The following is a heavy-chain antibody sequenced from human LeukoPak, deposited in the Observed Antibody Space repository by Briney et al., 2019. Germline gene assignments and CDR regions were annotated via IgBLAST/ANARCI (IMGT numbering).Heavy chain of an antibody. CDR1: GFTFNSYA. CDR3: ARGLALITMVRGVNNWFDP. V-gene: IGHV3-30-3*01. D-gene: IGHD3-10*01. Sequence: PGKSLRLSCAASGFTFNSYAMHWVRQAPGKGLEWVAVISYDGSNKYYADSVKGRFTISRDNSKNTLYLQMNSLRAEDTAVYYCARGLALITMVRGVNNWFDPWGQGTLVTVSS. CDR2: ISYDGSNK. J-gene: IGHJ5*02.